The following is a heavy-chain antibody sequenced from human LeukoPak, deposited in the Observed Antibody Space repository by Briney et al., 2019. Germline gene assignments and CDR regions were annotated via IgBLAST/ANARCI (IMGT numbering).Heavy chain of an antibody. J-gene: IGHJ4*02. CDR3: ARVGDYSAIRGGPFDY. CDR1: GFTFSSYG. V-gene: IGHV3-33*01. D-gene: IGHD4/OR15-4a*01. Sequence: SGGSLRLSCAASGFTFSSYGMNWVRQAPGKGLEWVAVIWYDGSNKYYVDSVKGRFTISRDNSKNTLYLQMNSLRAEDTAVYYCARVGDYSAIRGGPFDYWGQGTLVTVSS. CDR2: IWYDGSNK.